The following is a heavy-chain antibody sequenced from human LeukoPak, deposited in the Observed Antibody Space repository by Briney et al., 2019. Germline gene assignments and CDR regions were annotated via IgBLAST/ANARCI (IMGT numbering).Heavy chain of an antibody. J-gene: IGHJ4*02. D-gene: IGHD6-13*01. Sequence: SETLSLTCAVSGGSISSSNWWSWVRQSPGQGLEWIGEIYHSGTTNYNPSLKSRVTISLDKSKNQFSLNLSSVTAADTAVYYCARLPKVAAAGTGFDYWGQGTLVTVSS. CDR1: GGSISSSNW. V-gene: IGHV4-4*02. CDR3: ARLPKVAAAGTGFDY. CDR2: IYHSGTT.